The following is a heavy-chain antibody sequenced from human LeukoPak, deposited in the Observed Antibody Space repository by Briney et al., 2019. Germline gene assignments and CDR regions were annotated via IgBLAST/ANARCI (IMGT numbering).Heavy chain of an antibody. V-gene: IGHV4-38-2*02. J-gene: IGHJ4*02. D-gene: IGHD6-19*01. CDR1: GYSISSGYY. CDR3: ARAETYSSDWYDPFFDY. CDR2: LYHSGNS. Sequence: NPSETLSLTCTVSGYSISSGYYWGWIRQPPGKGLEWIGSLYHSGNSYYNPSLKSRATISVDTSKNHFSLKLRSVTAADTAVYYCARAETYSSDWYDPFFDYWGQGTLVTVSS.